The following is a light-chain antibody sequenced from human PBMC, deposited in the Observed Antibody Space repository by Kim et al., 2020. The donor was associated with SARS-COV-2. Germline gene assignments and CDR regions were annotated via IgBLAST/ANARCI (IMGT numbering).Light chain of an antibody. CDR3: QSYVGNNHVV. CDR1: SGSIASSY. J-gene: IGLJ2*01. Sequence: NFMLTQPHSVSESPGKTVTISCTRSSGSIASSYVQWYQQRPGSSPTTVIYEDNQRPSGVPHRFSGSIDSSSNSASLTISGLKTEDEADYYCQSYVGNNHVVVGGGTQLTVL. V-gene: IGLV6-57*01. CDR2: EDN.